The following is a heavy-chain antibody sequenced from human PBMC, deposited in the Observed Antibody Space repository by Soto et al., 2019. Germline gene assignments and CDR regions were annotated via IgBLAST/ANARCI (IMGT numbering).Heavy chain of an antibody. CDR2: ISYDGSNK. CDR3: VRETYGEHYFDY. V-gene: IGHV3-30-3*01. CDR1: GFTFNIYA. D-gene: IGHD4-17*01. Sequence: GGSLRLSCTASGFTFNIYAMHWVRQAPGKGLEWVAVISYDGSNKYYADSVKGRFSISRDNSENTLYLQMNSLRAEDTALYYCVRETYGEHYFDYWGQGTLVTVSS. J-gene: IGHJ4*02.